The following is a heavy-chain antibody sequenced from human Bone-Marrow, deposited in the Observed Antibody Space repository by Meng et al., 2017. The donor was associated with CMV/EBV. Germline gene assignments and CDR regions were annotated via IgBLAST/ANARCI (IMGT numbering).Heavy chain of an antibody. CDR3: ARGDRVELEPFDY. V-gene: IGHV4-61*02. CDR1: GGSISSGSYH. Sequence: QGHLQGAGPGLLKPSQILSPTCTVSGGSISSGSYHWNWIRQPAGKGLEWIGRTHTSGNTNYNPSLKSRVTISVDTSKNQLSLKVTSVTAADTAVYYXARGDRVELEPFDYWGRGILVTVSS. CDR2: THTSGNT. D-gene: IGHD1-1*01. J-gene: IGHJ4*02.